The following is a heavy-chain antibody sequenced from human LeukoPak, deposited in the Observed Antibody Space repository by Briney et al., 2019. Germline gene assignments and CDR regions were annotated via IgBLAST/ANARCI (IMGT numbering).Heavy chain of an antibody. CDR1: GGSISSYY. J-gene: IGHJ5*02. V-gene: IGHV4-59*01. D-gene: IGHD3-3*01. Sequence: SETLSLTCTVSGGSISSYYWSWIRQPPGKGLEWIGYIYYSGSTNYNPSLKGRLTISVDTSKNQFSLKLSSVTAADTAVYYCARDRGQTDFWSGVNWFDPWGQGTLVTVSS. CDR3: ARDRGQTDFWSGVNWFDP. CDR2: IYYSGST.